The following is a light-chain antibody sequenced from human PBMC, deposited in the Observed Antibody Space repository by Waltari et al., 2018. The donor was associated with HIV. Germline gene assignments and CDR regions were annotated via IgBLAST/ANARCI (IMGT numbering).Light chain of an antibody. CDR2: TNS. J-gene: IGLJ3*02. CDR1: SSNIGAGYD. V-gene: IGLV1-40*01. CDR3: QSYDSSLSSSV. Sequence: QSVLTQPPSVSGAPGQRVTISCAGSSSNIGAGYDVHWYQQLPGTAPKLLLHTNSNRPSGVPDRFSGSKSGTLASLAITGLQAEDEADYYCQSYDSSLSSSVFGGGTKLTVL.